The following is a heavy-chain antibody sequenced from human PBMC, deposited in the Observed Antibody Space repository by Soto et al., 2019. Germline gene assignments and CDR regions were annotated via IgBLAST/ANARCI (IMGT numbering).Heavy chain of an antibody. CDR3: ARDKYGSSWYYFDY. J-gene: IGHJ4*02. Sequence: GGSLRLSCAASGFTFSTYSMNWVRQAPGKGLEWVSYISSGDGPIFYADSVKGRFTISRDNAKNSLYLQMNSLRDEDTAVYYCARDKYGSSWYYFDYWGQGTLVTVSS. CDR1: GFTFSTYS. V-gene: IGHV3-48*02. CDR2: ISSGDGPI. D-gene: IGHD6-13*01.